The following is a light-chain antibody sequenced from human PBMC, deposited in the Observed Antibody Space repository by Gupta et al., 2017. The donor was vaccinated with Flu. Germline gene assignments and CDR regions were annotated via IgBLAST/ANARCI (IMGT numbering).Light chain of an antibody. Sequence: QTVRITCQGDSLRSYHASWYQQKPGQAPVLVIYGKDNRPSGIPDRFSVSRSGDTDSLTITGARAEDEADYYCNSRASSGSHPVVFGGGTKLTVL. J-gene: IGLJ2*01. V-gene: IGLV3-19*01. CDR2: GKD. CDR3: NSRASSGSHPVV. CDR1: SLRSYH.